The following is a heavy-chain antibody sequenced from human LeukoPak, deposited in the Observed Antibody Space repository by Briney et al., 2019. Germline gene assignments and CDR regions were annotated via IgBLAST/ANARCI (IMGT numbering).Heavy chain of an antibody. J-gene: IGHJ6*02. Sequence: ASVKVSCKASGYTFTSYGISWVRQAPGQGLEWMGWISAYNGNTNYAQKLQGRVTMTTDTSTSTAYMERRSLRSDDTAVYYCARVGYYDIVTGRWYYYYGMDVWGQGTTVTVSS. CDR1: GYTFTSYG. CDR2: ISAYNGNT. D-gene: IGHD3-9*01. CDR3: ARVGYYDIVTGRWYYYYGMDV. V-gene: IGHV1-18*01.